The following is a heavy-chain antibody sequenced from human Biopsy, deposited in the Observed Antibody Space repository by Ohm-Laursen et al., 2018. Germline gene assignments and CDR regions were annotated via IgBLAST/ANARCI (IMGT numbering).Heavy chain of an antibody. Sequence: SLRLSCSASGFHFSDYYMSWIRQAPGKGLEWISYIASSGGTTYYVDSVKGRFTISRDNAEKSLYLQMNSLRTEDTALYYCAKGAGSSRSQGFDYWGQGILVTVSS. CDR3: AKGAGSSRSQGFDY. CDR1: GFHFSDYY. J-gene: IGHJ4*02. D-gene: IGHD6-13*01. CDR2: IASSGGTT. V-gene: IGHV3-11*01.